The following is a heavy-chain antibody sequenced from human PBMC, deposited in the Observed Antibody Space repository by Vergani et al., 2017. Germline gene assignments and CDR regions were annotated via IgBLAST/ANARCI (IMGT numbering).Heavy chain of an antibody. V-gene: IGHV3-21*01. D-gene: IGHD5-18*01. CDR1: GFTFSSYS. CDR3: ASYSPSMDTAMVGGYHY. CDR2: ISSSGSTI. J-gene: IGHJ4*02. Sequence: EVQLVESGGGLVKPGGSLRLSCAASGFTFSSYSMNWVRQAPGKGLEWVSSISSSGSTIYYADSVKGRFTISRDNAKNSLYLQMNSLRAEDTAVYYCASYSPSMDTAMVGGYHYWGQGTLVTVSS.